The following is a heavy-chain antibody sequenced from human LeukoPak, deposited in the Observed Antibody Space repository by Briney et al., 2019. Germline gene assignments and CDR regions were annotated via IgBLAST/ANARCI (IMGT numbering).Heavy chain of an antibody. J-gene: IGHJ5*02. CDR2: IKQDGSGI. CDR1: GFTFSRFW. CDR3: ARDRDSSGLYGGADL. V-gene: IGHV3-7*01. D-gene: IGHD6-19*01. Sequence: PGGSLRLSCAASGFTFSRFWMSWVRQAPGKGLEWVANIKQDGSGIYYLDSVKGRFTISRDNAKNSLYLQMKSLRAEDTAVYFCARDRDSSGLYGGADLWGQGVLVTVSA.